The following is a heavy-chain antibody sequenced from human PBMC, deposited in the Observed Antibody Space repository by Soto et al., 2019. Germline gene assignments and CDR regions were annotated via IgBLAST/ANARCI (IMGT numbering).Heavy chain of an antibody. D-gene: IGHD1-26*01. Sequence: QVQLVGSGGGVVQPGRSLRLSCRDTGFTFSSYTMHWVRQAPGKGLEGLTSISYDGSNKNYADSVKGRFTISRDNSKNTLYLQITSLRPEDTAMYYCARDRKVGASTDCWGQGILVTVSS. CDR2: ISYDGSNK. CDR3: ARDRKVGASTDC. V-gene: IGHV3-30*04. J-gene: IGHJ4*02. CDR1: GFTFSSYT.